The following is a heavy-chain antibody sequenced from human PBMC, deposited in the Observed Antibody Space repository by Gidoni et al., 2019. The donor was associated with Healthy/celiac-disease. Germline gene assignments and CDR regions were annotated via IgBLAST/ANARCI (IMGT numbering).Heavy chain of an antibody. CDR3: ARTTAAVGALDY. CDR2: IIPILGIA. Sequence: QVQLVQSGAEVKKPGSSVKVSCKASGGTFSSYTISWVRQAPGQGLEWMGRIIPILGIAKYAQKFQGRVTITADKSTSTAYMELSSLRSEDTAVYYCARTTAAVGALDYWGQGTLVTVSS. CDR1: GGTFSSYT. V-gene: IGHV1-69*02. D-gene: IGHD1-26*01. J-gene: IGHJ4*02.